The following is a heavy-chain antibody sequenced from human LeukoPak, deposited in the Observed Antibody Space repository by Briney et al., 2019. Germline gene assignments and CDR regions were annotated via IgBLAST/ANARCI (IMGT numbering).Heavy chain of an antibody. D-gene: IGHD2-2*01. CDR3: ARGVLVVPAAKTYFDY. V-gene: IGHV4-59*01. J-gene: IGHJ4*02. CDR2: IYYSGIT. Sequence: PSETLSLTCAVYGGSLSDYYWSWIRQPPEKGLEGIGYIYYSGITNYNPSLKRRVTILVDTSKNQFSLKLSSVTAADTAVYYCARGVLVVPAAKTYFDYWGQGTLVTVSS. CDR1: GGSLSDYY.